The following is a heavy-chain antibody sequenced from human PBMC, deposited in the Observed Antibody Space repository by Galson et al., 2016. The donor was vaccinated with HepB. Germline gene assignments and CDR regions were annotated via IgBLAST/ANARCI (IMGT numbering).Heavy chain of an antibody. CDR3: AKEGERAEAGTTDY. Sequence: SLRLSCAASGFTFSSYAMHWVRQAPGKGLEWVAVITFDGKKKYYEGSVKGRFTISRDNSKNTLYLQMNSLRVEDTAVYYCAKEGERAEAGTTDYWGQGTLVTVSS. J-gene: IGHJ4*02. D-gene: IGHD6-13*01. V-gene: IGHV3-30*18. CDR2: ITFDGKKK. CDR1: GFTFSSYA.